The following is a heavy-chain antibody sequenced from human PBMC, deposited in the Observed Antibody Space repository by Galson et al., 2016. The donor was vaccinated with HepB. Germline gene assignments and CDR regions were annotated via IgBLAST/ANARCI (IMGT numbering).Heavy chain of an antibody. V-gene: IGHV3-23*01. J-gene: IGHJ2*01. CDR2: ISANGGRT. CDR3: ANQNFYDSSGYYYAAYWYFDL. Sequence: SLRLSCAASGFTFNTYGMSWVRQAPGKGLEWVSSISANGGRTYYADSVKGRFTISRDNSKSTLSLQMSSLRAEDTAVYYCANQNFYDSSGYYYAAYWYFDLWGRGTLVTVSA. D-gene: IGHD3-22*01. CDR1: GFTFNTYG.